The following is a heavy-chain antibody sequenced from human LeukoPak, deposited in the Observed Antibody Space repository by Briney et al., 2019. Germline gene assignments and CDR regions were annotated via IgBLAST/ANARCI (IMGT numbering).Heavy chain of an antibody. CDR3: ARVGCSRTSCYPPLFDY. J-gene: IGHJ4*02. CDR2: IYYNGNT. V-gene: IGHV4-59*01. Sequence: PSETLSLTCTVSGGSINSYYWSWIRQPPGKGLEWIGYIYYNGNTNYSPSLKSRVTISVDTSKNQFSLRLTSVTPADTAVYYCARVGCSRTSCYPPLFDYWGQGTLVTVSS. CDR1: GGSINSYY. D-gene: IGHD2-2*01.